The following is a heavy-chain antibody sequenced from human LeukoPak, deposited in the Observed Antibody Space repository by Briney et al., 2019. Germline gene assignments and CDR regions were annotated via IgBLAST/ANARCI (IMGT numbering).Heavy chain of an antibody. D-gene: IGHD5-24*01. J-gene: IGHJ4*02. CDR2: ISGSGGRT. V-gene: IGHV3-23*01. CDR3: ARDKWEMATDY. Sequence: PGGSLRLSCAASGFTFSSYDMSWVRQAPGKGLEWVSAISGSGGRTYYADSVKGRFTISRDNAKNSLYLQMNSLRAEDTAVYYCARDKWEMATDYWGQGTLVTVSS. CDR1: GFTFSSYD.